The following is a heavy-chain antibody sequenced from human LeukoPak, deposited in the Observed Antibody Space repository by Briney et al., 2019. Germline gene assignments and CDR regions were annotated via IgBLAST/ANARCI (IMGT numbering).Heavy chain of an antibody. J-gene: IGHJ4*02. V-gene: IGHV3-66*01. Sequence: QPGESLRLSWAAAGFTVSSNYMSWVRQAPGKGLEWVSVIYSGGSTYYADSVKGRFTISRDNSKNTLYLQMNSLRAEDTAVYYCARGPWCGESPTDYWGQGTLVTVSS. CDR1: GFTVSSNY. CDR3: ARGPWCGESPTDY. D-gene: IGHD3-10*01. CDR2: IYSGGST.